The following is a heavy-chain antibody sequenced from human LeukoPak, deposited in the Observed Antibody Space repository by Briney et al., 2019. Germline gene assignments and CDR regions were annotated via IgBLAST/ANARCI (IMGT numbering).Heavy chain of an antibody. J-gene: IGHJ4*02. CDR3: ARGRGPVFDY. CDR1: GGSFSGYY. Sequence: SETLSLTCAVYGGSFSGYYWSWIRQPPGKGLEWIGEINHSGSTNYNPSLKSRVTISVDTSKNQFPLKLSSVTAADTAVYYCARGRGPVFDYWGQGTLVTVSS. CDR2: INHSGST. V-gene: IGHV4-34*01.